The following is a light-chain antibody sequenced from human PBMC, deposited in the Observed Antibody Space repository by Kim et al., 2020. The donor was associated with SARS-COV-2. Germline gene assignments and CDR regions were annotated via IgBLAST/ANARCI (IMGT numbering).Light chain of an antibody. J-gene: IGLJ3*02. CDR3: NSRDSSGNHWV. CDR1: SLRSYY. V-gene: IGLV3-19*01. CDR2: GKN. Sequence: LGQTVRFTCQGDSLRSYYASWYQQKPGQAPVLVIYGKNNRPSGIPDRFSGSSSGNTASLTITGAQAEDEADYYCNSRDSSGNHWVFGGGTQLTVL.